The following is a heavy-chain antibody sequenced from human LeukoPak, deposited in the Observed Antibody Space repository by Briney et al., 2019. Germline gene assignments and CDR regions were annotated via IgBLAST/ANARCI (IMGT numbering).Heavy chain of an antibody. V-gene: IGHV4-39*07. CDR2: IYYSGST. CDR3: ARDHYGDYV. Sequence: SETLSLTCSVSGGSISSSGYSWVWIRQPPGKGLEWIGSIYYSGSTNYNPSLKSRVTISVDTSKNQFSLKLSSVTAADTAVYYCARDHYGDYVWGQGTLVTVSS. CDR1: GGSISSSGYS. J-gene: IGHJ4*02. D-gene: IGHD4-17*01.